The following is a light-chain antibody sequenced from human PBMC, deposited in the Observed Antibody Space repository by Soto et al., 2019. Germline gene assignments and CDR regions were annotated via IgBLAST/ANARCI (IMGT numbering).Light chain of an antibody. Sequence: DIQMTQSPSTLSASVGDRVTITCRASQSISSWLAWYQQKPGKTPKLLIYKASSLGSGAPSRFSGSGSGTEFTLTISSLQPDDFATYYCQQYKDYETFGQGTKVDIK. J-gene: IGKJ1*01. CDR2: KAS. CDR1: QSISSW. CDR3: QQYKDYET. V-gene: IGKV1-5*03.